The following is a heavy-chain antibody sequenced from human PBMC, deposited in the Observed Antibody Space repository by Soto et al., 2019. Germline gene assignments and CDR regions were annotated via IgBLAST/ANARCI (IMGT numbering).Heavy chain of an antibody. J-gene: IGHJ4*02. CDR1: GGSISSGGYS. V-gene: IGHV4-30-2*01. CDR2: IYHSGST. D-gene: IGHD6-13*01. Sequence: QLQLQESGSGLVKPSQTLSLTCAVSGGSISSGGYSWSWIRQPPGKGLEWIGYIYHSGSTYYNPSLNNRVTISVDRSKNQYSLKLSSVTAAGTAVYYCARATGQQLASFDYWGQGTLVIVSS. CDR3: ARATGQQLASFDY.